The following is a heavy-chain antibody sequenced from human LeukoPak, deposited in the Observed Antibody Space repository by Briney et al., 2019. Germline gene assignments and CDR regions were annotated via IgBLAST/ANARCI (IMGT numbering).Heavy chain of an antibody. CDR1: GFTFSSYA. Sequence: GGSLRLSCAASGFTFSSYAMSWVRQAPGKGLEWVSAISGSGGSTYYADSVKGRFTISRDNSKNTLYLQMNSLRAEDTAAYYCAKRESEYSSGWYDYWGQGTLVTVSS. D-gene: IGHD6-19*01. CDR2: ISGSGGST. CDR3: AKRESEYSSGWYDY. J-gene: IGHJ4*02. V-gene: IGHV3-23*01.